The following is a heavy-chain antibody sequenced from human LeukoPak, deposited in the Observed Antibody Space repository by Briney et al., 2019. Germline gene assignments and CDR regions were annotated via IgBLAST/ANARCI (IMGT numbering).Heavy chain of an antibody. CDR2: IYHSGST. CDR1: GVSISSNNW. V-gene: IGHV4-4*02. D-gene: IGHD3-10*01. Sequence: SGTLSLTCAVSGVSISSNNWWSWVRQPPGKGLEWIGEIYHSGSTNFNPSLKSRVTISVDKSKNQFSLRLSSVTAADTAVYYCARSSLWFGESRPEYFDYWGQGTLVTVSS. J-gene: IGHJ4*02. CDR3: ARSSLWFGESRPEYFDY.